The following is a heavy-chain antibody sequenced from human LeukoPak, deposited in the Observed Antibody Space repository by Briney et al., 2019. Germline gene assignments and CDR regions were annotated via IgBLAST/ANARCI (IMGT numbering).Heavy chain of an antibody. D-gene: IGHD6-13*01. CDR2: IYSDGSS. Sequence: TSETLSLTCTVSGGSISSSSYYWGWIRQPPGKELEWIGSIYSDGSSYYNPSLKSRVTISVDTSNNQFSLKLSSVTAADTAVYYCARDLKAAAGPHVDYWGQGTLVTVSS. J-gene: IGHJ4*02. V-gene: IGHV4-39*07. CDR3: ARDLKAAAGPHVDY. CDR1: GGSISSSSYY.